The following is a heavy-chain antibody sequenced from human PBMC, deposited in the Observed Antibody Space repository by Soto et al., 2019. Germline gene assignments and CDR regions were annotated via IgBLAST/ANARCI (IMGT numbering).Heavy chain of an antibody. CDR3: TTDGGIAVAGPFDY. V-gene: IGHV3-15*01. CDR1: GFTFSNAC. D-gene: IGHD6-19*01. Sequence: EVQLVESGGGWVKPGGSLRLSCEASGFTFSNACMSWVGQAPGKGLEWVGRIKSKTDGGTTDYAAPVKGRFTISRDDSKNTLYLQMNSLKTEDTAVYYCTTDGGIAVAGPFDYWGQGTLVTVSS. CDR2: IKSKTDGGTT. J-gene: IGHJ4*02.